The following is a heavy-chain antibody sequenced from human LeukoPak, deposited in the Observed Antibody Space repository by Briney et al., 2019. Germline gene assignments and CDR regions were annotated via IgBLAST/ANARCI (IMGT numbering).Heavy chain of an antibody. Sequence: GGSLRLSCAASGFTFSSYAMGWVRQAPGKGLEWVAVIWYDGSNQSYADSEKGRFTIPRDTSKSTLHLQMNSLRAEDTAVYYCARAQRKHLIFGGIAVFFAFDIWGQGTKVTVSS. V-gene: IGHV3-33*08. CDR1: GFTFSSYA. CDR2: IWYDGSNQ. J-gene: IGHJ3*02. CDR3: ARAQRKHLIFGGIAVFFAFDI. D-gene: IGHD3/OR15-3a*01.